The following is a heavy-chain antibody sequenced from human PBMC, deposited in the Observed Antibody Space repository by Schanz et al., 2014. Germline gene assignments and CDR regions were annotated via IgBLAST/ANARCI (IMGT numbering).Heavy chain of an antibody. Sequence: EVQLLESGGGLVQPGGSLRLSCAASGFTFSSYAMSWVRQAPGKGLEWVSAISGSGGSTYYADSVKGRFTISRDNSKNTLYLQMNSLRAGDAAVYYCARGLIAAAGGAFDYWRQGTLVAVSP. CDR3: ARGLIAAAGGAFDY. V-gene: IGHV3-23*01. CDR2: ISGSGGST. CDR1: GFTFSSYA. J-gene: IGHJ4*02. D-gene: IGHD6-13*01.